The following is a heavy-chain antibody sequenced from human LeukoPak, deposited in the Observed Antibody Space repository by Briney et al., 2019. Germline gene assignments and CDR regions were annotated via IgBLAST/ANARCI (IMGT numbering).Heavy chain of an antibody. D-gene: IGHD3-10*02. J-gene: IGHJ6*04. CDR1: GFTFSSHG. Sequence: GGSLRLSCAASGFTFSSHGMNWVRRAPGKGLEWVSGITGGGTTYYADSVKGRVTISRDNSKNTLYLQMNSLRAEDTAVYYCAELGITMIGGVWGKGTTVTISS. CDR2: ITGGGTT. CDR3: AELGITMIGGV. V-gene: IGHV3-23*01.